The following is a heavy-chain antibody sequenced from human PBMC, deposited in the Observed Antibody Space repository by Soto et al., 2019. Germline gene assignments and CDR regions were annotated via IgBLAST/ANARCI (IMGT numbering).Heavy chain of an antibody. CDR3: ARGSYYSGWV. J-gene: IGHJ4*02. V-gene: IGHV6-1*01. CDR1: GDSVSSTSTA. CDR2: TYYRSNWYT. Sequence: SQTLSLTCAISGDSVSSTSTAWSWIRQSPSRGLEWLGRTYYRSNWYTDYAVSVKSRITISPDTSKSQFSLQLNSVTPEDTAVYYCARGSYYSGWVWGQGTTVTVSS. D-gene: IGHD6-19*01.